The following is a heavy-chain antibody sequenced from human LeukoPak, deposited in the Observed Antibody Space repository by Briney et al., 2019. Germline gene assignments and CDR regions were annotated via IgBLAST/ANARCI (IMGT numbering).Heavy chain of an antibody. V-gene: IGHV3-21*01. D-gene: IGHD1-1*01. CDR2: ISSSSRYI. J-gene: IGHJ4*02. CDR3: ARDTEERRYLDC. CDR1: GFTFTTYS. Sequence: GGSLRLSCAASGFTFTTYSMNWVRRAPGKGLEWVSSISSSSRYISYADSVKGRFTISRDNAKSSLYLQMNSLRAEDTAVYYCARDTEERRYLDCWGQGTLVTVSS.